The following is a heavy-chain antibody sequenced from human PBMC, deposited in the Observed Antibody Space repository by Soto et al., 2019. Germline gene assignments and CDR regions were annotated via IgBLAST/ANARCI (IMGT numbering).Heavy chain of an antibody. V-gene: IGHV3-48*01. J-gene: IGHJ4*02. CDR1: GFTFSSYS. D-gene: IGHD4-17*01. CDR3: ARDYGDYVPRNDY. CDR2: ISSSDINI. Sequence: EVQLVESGGGLIQPGGSLRLSCAAPGFTFSSYSMNWVRQAPGKGLEWISYISSSDINIYYADSVKGRFTISRDIAKNSLYLQMNSLRAEDTAVYYCARDYGDYVPRNDYWGQGTLVTVSS.